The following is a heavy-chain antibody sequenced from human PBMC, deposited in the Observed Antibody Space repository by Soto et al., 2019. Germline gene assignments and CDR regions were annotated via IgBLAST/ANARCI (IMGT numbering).Heavy chain of an antibody. CDR2: INPTSEYT. D-gene: IGHD2-15*01. J-gene: IGHJ4*02. Sequence: ASVEVSCKASGYTFTSYDINWVRQAPGQGLEWVGWINPTSEYTAHAQKFQGRVTLTREISTATAYMELSSLNSEDTAVYFCDRQVHPGYSSDWGPGTQVTVSS. CDR1: GYTFTSYD. CDR3: DRQVHPGYSSD. V-gene: IGHV1-8*01.